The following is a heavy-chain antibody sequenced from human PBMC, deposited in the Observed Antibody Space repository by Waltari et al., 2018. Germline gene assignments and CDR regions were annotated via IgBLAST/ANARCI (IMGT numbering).Heavy chain of an antibody. V-gene: IGHV4-34*01. Sequence: QVQLHQWGAGQLTPSETLSLTCAVSGESFLGYFWSWIRQSPGKGLEWLGSIHESGSTNYNPTLESRLSLSVDTTKKRFSLSLTSVTAADAALYFCARYGEVPASYFFDYWGQGTLVTVSS. D-gene: IGHD2-21*01. CDR2: IHESGST. CDR1: GESFLGYF. CDR3: ARYGEVPASYFFDY. J-gene: IGHJ4*01.